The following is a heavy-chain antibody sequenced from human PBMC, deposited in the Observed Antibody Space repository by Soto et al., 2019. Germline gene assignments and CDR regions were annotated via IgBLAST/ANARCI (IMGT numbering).Heavy chain of an antibody. J-gene: IGHJ3*02. CDR3: ARDAAEEYSSSLRGGAFDI. Sequence: GGSLRLSCAASGFTFSSYGMHWVRQAPGKGLEWVAVIWYDGSNKYYADFVKGRFTISRDNSKNTLFLQMNSLRAEDTAVYYCARDAAEEYSSSLRGGAFDIWGQGTMVTVSS. D-gene: IGHD6-6*01. CDR2: IWYDGSNK. CDR1: GFTFSSYG. V-gene: IGHV3-33*01.